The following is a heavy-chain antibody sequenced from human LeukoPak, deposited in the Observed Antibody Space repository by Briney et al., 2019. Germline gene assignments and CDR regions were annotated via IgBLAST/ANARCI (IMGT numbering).Heavy chain of an antibody. V-gene: IGHV3-7*01. CDR2: INQVGTET. Sequence: GGSLRLSCGVSGFTLSNYWMSWVHQAPGEGLEWAANINQVGTETNYMDSVKGRFTISRDNTKGSLYLQMNSLGAEDTAMYYCAKLLGTATTYDSCGQGTRVTVSS. J-gene: IGHJ4*02. CDR1: GFTLSNYW. D-gene: IGHD5-24*01. CDR3: AKLLGTATTYDS.